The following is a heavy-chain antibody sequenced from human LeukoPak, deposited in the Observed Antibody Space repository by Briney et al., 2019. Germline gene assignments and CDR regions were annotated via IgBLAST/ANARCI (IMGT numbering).Heavy chain of an antibody. D-gene: IGHD6-19*01. J-gene: IGHJ6*02. CDR3: ARPLGSGRGYYGMDV. Sequence: TGGSLRLSCAASGFTFSSYSMNWVRQAPGKGLEWVSYISSSSSTIYYADSVKGRFTISRDNAKNSLYLQMNSLRAEDTAVYYCARPLGSGRGYYGMDVWGQGTTVTVSS. CDR1: GFTFSSYS. CDR2: ISSSSSTI. V-gene: IGHV3-48*04.